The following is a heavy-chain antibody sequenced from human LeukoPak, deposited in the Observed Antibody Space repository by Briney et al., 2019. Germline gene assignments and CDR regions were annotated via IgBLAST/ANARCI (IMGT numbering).Heavy chain of an antibody. V-gene: IGHV4-4*02. Sequence: SETLSLTCGVSGGSISNTNWWSGVRQPLGQGLEWIGEISLTGLTNYNPSLESRVSVSLDKSKNQLSLNLTSVTAADTAVYYCSRENGAFSPFGYWGQGTLVTVPS. D-gene: IGHD2-8*01. CDR1: GGSISNTNW. J-gene: IGHJ4*02. CDR2: ISLTGLT. CDR3: SRENGAFSPFGY.